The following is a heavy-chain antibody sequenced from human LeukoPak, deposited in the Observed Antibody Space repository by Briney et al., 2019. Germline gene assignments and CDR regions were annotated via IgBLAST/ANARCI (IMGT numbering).Heavy chain of an antibody. CDR2: IYSGGST. CDR3: ARSPYSNYFYFDY. V-gene: IGHV3-66*01. J-gene: IGHJ4*02. Sequence: GGSLRLSCAVSGFTVTNDYMNWVRQAPGKGLEWVSIIYSGGSTYYADSVKGRFTISRDNAKNSLYLQMNSLRAEDTAVYYCARSPYSNYFYFDYWGQGTLVTVSS. D-gene: IGHD4-11*01. CDR1: GFTVTNDY.